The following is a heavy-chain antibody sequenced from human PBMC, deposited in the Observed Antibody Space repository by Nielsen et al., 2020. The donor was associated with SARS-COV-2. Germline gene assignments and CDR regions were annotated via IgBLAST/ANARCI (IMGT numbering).Heavy chain of an antibody. J-gene: IGHJ2*01. Sequence: SETLSLTCAVSGASLSSGHWWTWVRQPPGKGLEWIGEIYYSGTTNYKPSLKSRVTISMDKSQNQFSLKLTSVIAADTAVYYCARRRMGLSSDLWGRGTLVTVSS. V-gene: IGHV4-4*02. D-gene: IGHD2-2*01. CDR2: IYYSGTT. CDR1: GASLSSGHW. CDR3: ARRRMGLSSDL.